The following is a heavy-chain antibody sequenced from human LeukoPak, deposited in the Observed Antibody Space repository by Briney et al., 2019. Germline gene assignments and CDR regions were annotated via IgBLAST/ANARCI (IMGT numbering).Heavy chain of an antibody. CDR1: GYTFTGYY. D-gene: IGHD6-19*01. V-gene: IGHV1-18*04. Sequence: GASVKVSCKASGYTFTGYYMHWVRQAPGQGLEWMGWISAYNGNTNYAQKLQGRVTMTTDTSTSTAYMELRSLRSDDTAVYYCARVGYSSGWPNYYYYYMDVWGKGTTVTVSS. CDR3: ARVGYSSGWPNYYYYYMDV. J-gene: IGHJ6*03. CDR2: ISAYNGNT.